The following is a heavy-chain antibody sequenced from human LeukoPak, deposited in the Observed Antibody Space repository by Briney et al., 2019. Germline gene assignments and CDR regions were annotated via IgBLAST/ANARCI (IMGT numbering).Heavy chain of an antibody. V-gene: IGHV3-48*04. CDR1: GFTFSSYS. Sequence: GGSLRLSCAASGFTFSSYSMMGVRQAPGGGGDGGSFISSSSNIIHYADSVKGRFTISRDNAKNSVYLEMNSLRAEDTAVYYCARGDSTGTNLDFWGQGTLVTVSS. D-gene: IGHD1-1*01. J-gene: IGHJ4*02. CDR2: ISSSSNII. CDR3: ARGDSTGTNLDF.